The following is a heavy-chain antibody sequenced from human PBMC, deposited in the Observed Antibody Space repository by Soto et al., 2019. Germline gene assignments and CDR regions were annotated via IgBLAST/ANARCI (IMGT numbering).Heavy chain of an antibody. CDR1: GGSVSSGSYY. Sequence: PSETLSLTCTVSGGSVSSGSYYWSWIRQPPGKGLEWIGYIYYSGSTNYNPSLKSRVTISVDTSKNQFSLKRSSVTAADTAVYYCATGGGQSYCVHYYYYGMDVWGQGTTVTVSS. J-gene: IGHJ6*02. CDR2: IYYSGST. CDR3: ATGGGQSYCVHYYYYGMDV. D-gene: IGHD1-26*01. V-gene: IGHV4-61*01.